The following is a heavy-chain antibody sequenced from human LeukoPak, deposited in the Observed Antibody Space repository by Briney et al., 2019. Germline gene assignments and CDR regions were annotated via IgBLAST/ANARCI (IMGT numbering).Heavy chain of an antibody. J-gene: IGHJ6*03. CDR3: AKKDYYYMDV. CDR2: IHHGGTA. CDR1: GGSITSGNW. V-gene: IGHV4-4*02. Sequence: SGTLSLTCAVSGGSITSGNWWTWVRQSPGKGLEWLGEIHHGGTANYNPSLKGRVTISVDKSKNQFSLKLNSVTAADTAVYYCAKKDYYYMDVWGTGTTVTVSS.